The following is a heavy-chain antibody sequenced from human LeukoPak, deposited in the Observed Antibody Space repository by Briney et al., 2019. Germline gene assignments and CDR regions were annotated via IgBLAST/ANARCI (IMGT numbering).Heavy chain of an antibody. V-gene: IGHV1-69*01. CDR2: IIPIFGTA. CDR3: ASVGNHDAFDI. Sequence: SVKVSCKASGGTFSSYAISWVRQAPGQGLEWMGGIIPIFGTADYAQKFQGRVTITADESTSTAYMELSSLRAEDTAVYYCASVGNHDAFDIWGQGTMVTVSS. D-gene: IGHD4-23*01. J-gene: IGHJ3*02. CDR1: GGTFSSYA.